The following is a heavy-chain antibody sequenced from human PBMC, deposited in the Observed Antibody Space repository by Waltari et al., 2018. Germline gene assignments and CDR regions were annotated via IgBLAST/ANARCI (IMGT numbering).Heavy chain of an antibody. CDR2: ISSNGGST. D-gene: IGHD3-10*01. J-gene: IGHJ4*02. CDR3: AREGSGRVRYYYFDY. Sequence: VQLVESGGGVVQPGRSLRLSCAASGFTFSSYAMHWVRQAPGKGLEYVSAISSNGGSTYYANSVKGRFTISRDNSKNTLYLQMGSLRAEDMAVYYCAREGSGRVRYYYFDYWGQGTLVTVSS. CDR1: GFTFSSYA. V-gene: IGHV3-64*01.